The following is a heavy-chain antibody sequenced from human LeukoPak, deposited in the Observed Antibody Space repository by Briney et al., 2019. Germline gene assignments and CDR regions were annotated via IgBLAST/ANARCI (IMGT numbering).Heavy chain of an antibody. Sequence: ASVKVSCKASGYTFTGYYMHWVRQAPGQGLEWMGWINPNSGGTNYAQKFQGRVTMTRDTSISTAYMELSRLRSEDTAVYYCARGSLAYYYDSSGYPGGYWGQGTLVTVSS. CDR1: GYTFTGYY. D-gene: IGHD3-22*01. V-gene: IGHV1-2*02. J-gene: IGHJ4*02. CDR2: INPNSGGT. CDR3: ARGSLAYYYDSSGYPGGY.